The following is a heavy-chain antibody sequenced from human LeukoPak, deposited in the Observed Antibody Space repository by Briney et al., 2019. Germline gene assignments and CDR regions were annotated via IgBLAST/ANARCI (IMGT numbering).Heavy chain of an antibody. CDR2: ISAYNGNT. D-gene: IGHD3-3*01. Sequence: ASVKVSCKASGYTFTSYGISWVRQAPGQGLEWMGWISAYNGNTNYAQKLQGRVTMTTDTSTSTAYMELSRLRSDDTAVYYCARDHSNDFWSGSGPLYYMDVWGKGTTVTVSS. CDR1: GYTFTSYG. CDR3: ARDHSNDFWSGSGPLYYMDV. V-gene: IGHV1-18*01. J-gene: IGHJ6*03.